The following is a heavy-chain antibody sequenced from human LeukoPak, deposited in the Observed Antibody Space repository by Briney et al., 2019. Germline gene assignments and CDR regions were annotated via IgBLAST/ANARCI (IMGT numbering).Heavy chain of an antibody. CDR1: GFAFSAYA. D-gene: IGHD3-16*02. CDR3: ARGQGDPQLSYYFDY. J-gene: IGHJ4*02. V-gene: IGHV3-30*14. CDR2: ISHDSATE. Sequence: GGSLRLSCTASGFAFSAYAMHWLRQAPGKGLEWVAVISHDSATEFYADSLKGRFTISRDNSKNTLYLQMNSLRAEDTAVYYCARGQGDPQLSYYFDYWGQGTLVTVSS.